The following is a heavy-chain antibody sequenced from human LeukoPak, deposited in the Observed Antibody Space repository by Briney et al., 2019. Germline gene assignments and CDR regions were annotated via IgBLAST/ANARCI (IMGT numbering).Heavy chain of an antibody. D-gene: IGHD2-2*01. V-gene: IGHV1-3*01. Sequence: ASVKVSCKASGYTFTSYAMHWVRQAPGQRLEWMGWINAVNGNTKYSQKFQGRVTITRDTSASTAYMELSSLRSEDTAVYYCARGGDCSSTSCYSLWFDPWGQGTLVTVSS. CDR3: ARGGDCSSTSCYSLWFDP. CDR1: GYTFTSYA. J-gene: IGHJ5*02. CDR2: INAVNGNT.